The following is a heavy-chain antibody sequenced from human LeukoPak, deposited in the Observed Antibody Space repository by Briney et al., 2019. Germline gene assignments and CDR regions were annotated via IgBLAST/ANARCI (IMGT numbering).Heavy chain of an antibody. CDR3: AKDISATMIVVDY. V-gene: IGHV3-9*01. J-gene: IGHJ4*02. CDR1: GFTFDDYA. CDR2: ISWNSGNI. D-gene: IGHD3-22*01. Sequence: GGSLRLSCAASGFTFDDYAMPWVRQAPEKGLEWVSGISWNSGNIGYADSVKGRFTISRDNAKNSPYLQMNSLRAEDTALYYCAKDISATMIVVDYWGQGTLVTVSS.